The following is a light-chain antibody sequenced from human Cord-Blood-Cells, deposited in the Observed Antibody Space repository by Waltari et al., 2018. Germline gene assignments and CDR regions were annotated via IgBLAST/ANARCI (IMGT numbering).Light chain of an antibody. Sequence: SYELPQPPSVSVSPGQTARITCPGDALPKKYAYWYQQKSGQAPVLVIYEDSKRPSGIPERFSGSSSGTMAALTVSGAQVEDEADYYCYSTDSSGNHVVFGGGTKLTVL. CDR3: YSTDSSGNHVV. CDR2: EDS. CDR1: ALPKKY. J-gene: IGLJ2*01. V-gene: IGLV3-10*01.